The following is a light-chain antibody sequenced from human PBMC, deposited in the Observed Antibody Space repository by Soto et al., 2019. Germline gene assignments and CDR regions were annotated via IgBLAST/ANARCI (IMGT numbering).Light chain of an antibody. J-gene: IGKJ1*01. V-gene: IGKV3-20*01. CDR3: QQCGSSRRT. CDR2: GAS. CDR1: QSVASDC. Sequence: EIVLTYSPGTLSLSLGEIATLSCRASQSVASDCLAWYRQRPGQAPRLLIYGASTRATGTPDRISGSGSGTDFTLTISRLEPEDFAVYYCQQCGSSRRTFGQETKVDIK.